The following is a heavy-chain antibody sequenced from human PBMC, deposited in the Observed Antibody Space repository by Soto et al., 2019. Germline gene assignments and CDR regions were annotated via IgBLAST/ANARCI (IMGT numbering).Heavy chain of an antibody. V-gene: IGHV1-3*01. Sequence: QVQLVQSGAEVKQPGASVKVSCKASGYTFTTYAIHWVRQAPGQSLEWMGWINAGNGNTKYSQKFQGRVTITRDTSTSTAYMELSSLTSEDTAVYYCARSAAGGGADWYFDLWGRGTLVTVSS. D-gene: IGHD2-15*01. J-gene: IGHJ2*01. CDR3: ARSAAGGGADWYFDL. CDR1: GYTFTTYA. CDR2: INAGNGNT.